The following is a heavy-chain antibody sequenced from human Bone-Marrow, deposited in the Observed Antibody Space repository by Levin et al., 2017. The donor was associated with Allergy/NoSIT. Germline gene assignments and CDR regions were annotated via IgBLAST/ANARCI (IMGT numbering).Heavy chain of an antibody. CDR2: IYSNGDT. D-gene: IGHD1-14*01. J-gene: IGHJ4*02. Sequence: GESLKISCAASGVTVGNNYMRWVRKAPGKGLEWVSLIYSNGDTAYADSVKGRFTISRDSSKNTLYLQMHSLRDEDTAVYYCARDPPGQFWGQGTPVTVSS. V-gene: IGHV3-66*01. CDR1: GVTVGNNY. CDR3: ARDPPGQF.